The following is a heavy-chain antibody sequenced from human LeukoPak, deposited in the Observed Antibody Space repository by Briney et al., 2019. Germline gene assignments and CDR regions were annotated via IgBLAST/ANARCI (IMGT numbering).Heavy chain of an antibody. Sequence: GGSLRLSCAASGFTFSSYAMHWVRQAPGKGLEWVAVISYDGSNKYYADSVKGRFTISRDNSKNTLYLQMNSLRAEDTAVYYCARSLSSWSYFDYWGQGTLVTVSS. J-gene: IGHJ4*02. CDR2: ISYDGSNK. CDR3: ARSLSSWSYFDY. D-gene: IGHD6-13*01. V-gene: IGHV3-30-3*01. CDR1: GFTFSSYA.